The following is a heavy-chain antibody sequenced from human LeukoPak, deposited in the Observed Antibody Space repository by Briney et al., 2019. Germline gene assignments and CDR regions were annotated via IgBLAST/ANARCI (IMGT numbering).Heavy chain of an antibody. J-gene: IGHJ6*04. Sequence: GGSLGLSCAASGFTFSSYEMNWVRQAPGKGLEWVSYISSSGSTIYYADSVKGRFTISRDNAKNSLYLQMNSLRAEDTAVYYCAREWAAVWFGESIYYYGMDVWGKGTTVTVSS. CDR1: GFTFSSYE. V-gene: IGHV3-48*03. CDR2: ISSSGSTI. CDR3: AREWAAVWFGESIYYYGMDV. D-gene: IGHD3-10*01.